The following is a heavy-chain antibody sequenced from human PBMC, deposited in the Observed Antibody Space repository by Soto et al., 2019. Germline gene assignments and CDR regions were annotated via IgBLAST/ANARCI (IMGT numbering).Heavy chain of an antibody. CDR3: AKDSNTPEAGYWGWFGEFADYYYYYGMDV. Sequence: GGSLRLSCAASGFTFSSYAMSWVRQAPGKGLEWVSAISGSGGSTYYADSVKGRFTISRDNSKTTLYLQMNSLRAEDTAVYYCAKDSNTPEAGYWGWFGEFADYYYYYGMDVWGQGTTVTVSS. CDR1: GFTFSSYA. D-gene: IGHD3-10*01. V-gene: IGHV3-23*01. CDR2: ISGSGGST. J-gene: IGHJ6*02.